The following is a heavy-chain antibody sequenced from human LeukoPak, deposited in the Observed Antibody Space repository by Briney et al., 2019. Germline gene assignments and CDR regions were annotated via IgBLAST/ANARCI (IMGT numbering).Heavy chain of an antibody. Sequence: ASVKVSCKASGYTFTAYFMHWVRQAPGQGPEWMGWINPNSGGTNYAQKFQGRVTLTRDTSISTAYMELNRLRYDDTGVYYCARGLEPTLVRGDSNKQCGHWGQGTLVTVSS. CDR1: GYTFTAYF. J-gene: IGHJ4*02. CDR2: INPNSGGT. V-gene: IGHV1-2*02. D-gene: IGHD3-10*01. CDR3: ARGLEPTLVRGDSNKQCGH.